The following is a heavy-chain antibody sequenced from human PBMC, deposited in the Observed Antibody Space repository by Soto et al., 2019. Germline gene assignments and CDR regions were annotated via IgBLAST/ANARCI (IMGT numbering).Heavy chain of an antibody. Sequence: EVQLVESGGGLVQPGRSLRLSCAASGFTFDDYAMHWVRQAPGKGLEWVSGISWNSGSIGYADSVKGRFTISRDNAKNSLYLQMNSLRAEDTALYYCAKLEAFDIWGQGTMVTVSS. CDR2: ISWNSGSI. V-gene: IGHV3-9*01. CDR3: AKLEAFDI. CDR1: GFTFDDYA. D-gene: IGHD1-1*01. J-gene: IGHJ3*02.